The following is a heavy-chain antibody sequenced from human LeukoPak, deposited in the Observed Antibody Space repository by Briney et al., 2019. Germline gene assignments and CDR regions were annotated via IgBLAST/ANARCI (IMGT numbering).Heavy chain of an antibody. D-gene: IGHD3-9*01. J-gene: IGHJ3*02. Sequence: GGSLRLSCAASGFTFSSYSMNWVRQAPGKGLEWVSSISSSSSYIYYADSVKGRFTISRDNAKNSLYLQMNSLRPEDTAVYYCARDLGTPYDILTGYDAFDIWGQGTMVTVSS. CDR1: GFTFSSYS. CDR3: ARDLGTPYDILTGYDAFDI. V-gene: IGHV3-21*01. CDR2: ISSSSSYI.